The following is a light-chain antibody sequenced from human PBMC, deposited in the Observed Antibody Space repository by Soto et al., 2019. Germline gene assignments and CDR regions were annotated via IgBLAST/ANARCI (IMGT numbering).Light chain of an antibody. Sequence: EIVMTQYPATLSVSAGERSTLSRMGSQTVRNNYLAWYQQKPGQAPRLLIYDAYSRATGITDRFSGGGSGTDFTITISRLEPEDFAVYYCQQFSSYPLTFGGGTKVEIK. V-gene: IGKV3-20*01. CDR3: QQFSSYPLT. CDR2: DAY. J-gene: IGKJ4*01. CDR1: QTVRNNY.